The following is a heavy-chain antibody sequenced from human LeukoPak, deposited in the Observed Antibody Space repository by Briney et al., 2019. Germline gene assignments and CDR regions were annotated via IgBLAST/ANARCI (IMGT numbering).Heavy chain of an antibody. D-gene: IGHD4-17*01. CDR3: AKGMTTVTIDAFDI. CDR2: ISGSAGNT. CDR1: GFTFSSYV. J-gene: IGHJ3*02. Sequence: PGGSLRLSCAASGFTFSSYVIRWVRQAPGKGLEWVAGISGSAGNTYYADSVKGRFTISRDTSKNTLYLQMNSLRAEDTAVYYCAKGMTTVTIDAFDIWGQGTMVTVSS. V-gene: IGHV3-23*01.